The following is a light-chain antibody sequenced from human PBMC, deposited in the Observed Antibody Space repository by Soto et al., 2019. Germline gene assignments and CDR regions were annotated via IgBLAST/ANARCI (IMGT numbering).Light chain of an antibody. J-gene: IGKJ5*01. CDR1: QDISNY. CDR2: AAY. Sequence: DIQMTQSPSSLSASVGDRFTITCQASQDISNYLNWYQQKPGNAPKLLIYAAYTLQSGVPSRYSGSESGTDFTLTISCLQSEDFAAYSCQQYYSYPTAFAQGTGLEI. CDR3: QQYYSYPTA. V-gene: IGKV1-16*01.